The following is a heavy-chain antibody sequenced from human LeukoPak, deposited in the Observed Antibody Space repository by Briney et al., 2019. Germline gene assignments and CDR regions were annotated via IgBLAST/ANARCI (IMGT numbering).Heavy chain of an antibody. CDR1: GFTFSSYW. D-gene: IGHD4-23*01. Sequence: AGGSLRLSCAASGFTFSSYWMHWVRQAPGKGLVWVSRINSDGSSTSYADSVKGRFTISRDNAKNTLYLQMNSLRAEDTAVYYCARAVVYYYMDVWGKGTTVTISS. CDR2: INSDGSST. V-gene: IGHV3-74*01. CDR3: ARAVVYYYMDV. J-gene: IGHJ6*03.